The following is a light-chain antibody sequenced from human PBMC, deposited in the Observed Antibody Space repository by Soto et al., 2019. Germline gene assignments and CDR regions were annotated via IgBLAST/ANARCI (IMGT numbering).Light chain of an antibody. V-gene: IGKV3-15*01. J-gene: IGKJ1*01. CDR3: QQYINLWT. CDR2: GAS. CDR1: QSVSSN. Sequence: EIVMTQSPATLPVSPGERVTLSCRASQSVSSNLAWYQQKPGQSPRLLIYGASTRATGIPARFSGSGSGTEFTLTISSLQSEDFAVYYCQQYINLWTFGQGTKV.